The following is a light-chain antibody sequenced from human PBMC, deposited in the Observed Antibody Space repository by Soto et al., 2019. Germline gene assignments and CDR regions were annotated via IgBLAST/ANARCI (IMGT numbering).Light chain of an antibody. Sequence: QSVLTQPPSASGTPGLRVTISCSGSSSNIGGNTVNWYQHLPGTAPKLLIYSNNQRPSGVPDRFSGSKSGTSASLAISGLQSEDEADYYCAAWDDTLIGPVFGGGTKLTVL. CDR1: SSNIGGNT. CDR2: SNN. V-gene: IGLV1-44*01. CDR3: AAWDDTLIGPV. J-gene: IGLJ2*01.